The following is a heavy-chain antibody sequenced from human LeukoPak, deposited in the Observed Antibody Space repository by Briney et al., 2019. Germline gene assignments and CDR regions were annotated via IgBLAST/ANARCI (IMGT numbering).Heavy chain of an antibody. CDR2: ISGSGGST. CDR1: GFTFCRYS. Sequence: GSLKLSCSASGFTFCRYSMSLGRPAPGKGLEWVSAISGSGGSTYYADSVKGRFTISRDNSKNTLYLQMNSLRAEDTAVYYCATCLLPAAMKVGAFDIWGQGTMVTVSS. CDR3: ATCLLPAAMKVGAFDI. V-gene: IGHV3-23*01. D-gene: IGHD2-2*01. J-gene: IGHJ3*02.